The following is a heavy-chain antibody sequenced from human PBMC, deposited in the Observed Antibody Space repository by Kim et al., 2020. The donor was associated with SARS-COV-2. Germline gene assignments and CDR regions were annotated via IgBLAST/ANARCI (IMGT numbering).Heavy chain of an antibody. V-gene: IGHV3-9*01. J-gene: IGHJ6*02. D-gene: IGHD2-8*01. CDR2: ISWNSGSI. CDR3: AKDLGRRSFVCMASRKYYYGMDV. Sequence: GGSLRLSCVASGFTLGDYATHWVRQAPGKGLEWVAGISWNSGSIGYADSVKGRFTISRDTAKNSLYLEMNRLRPDDTALYYCAKDLGRRSFVCMASRKYYYGMDVWGQGTTVTVSS. CDR1: GFTLGDYA.